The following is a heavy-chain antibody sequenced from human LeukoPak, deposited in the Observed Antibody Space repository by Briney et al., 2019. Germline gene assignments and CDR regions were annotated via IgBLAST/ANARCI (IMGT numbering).Heavy chain of an antibody. CDR1: GFTFGDYA. J-gene: IGHJ4*02. CDR3: TTRGGSFSIFDY. V-gene: IGHV3-49*04. D-gene: IGHD1-26*01. CDR2: IRSKAYGGTT. Sequence: GGSLRLSCTASGFTFGDYAMSWVRQAPGKGLEWVGFIRSKAYGGTTEYAASVKGRFTISRDDSKSIAYLQMNSLETEDTAVYYCTTRGGSFSIFDYWGQGTLVTVSS.